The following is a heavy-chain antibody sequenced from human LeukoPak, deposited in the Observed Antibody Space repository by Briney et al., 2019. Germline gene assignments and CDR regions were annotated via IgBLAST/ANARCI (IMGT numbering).Heavy chain of an antibody. V-gene: IGHV3-30*18. CDR3: AKAGGYSYGAFDI. D-gene: IGHD5-18*01. CDR2: ISYDVNNK. Sequence: GGSLRLSCAASGFTFSNYGMHWVRQAPGKGLEWLTLISYDVNNKYYADSVKGRFTISRDNSKNTLYLQMNSLRREDTAVYYCAKAGGYSYGAFDIWGQGTMVTVSS. CDR1: GFTFSNYG. J-gene: IGHJ3*02.